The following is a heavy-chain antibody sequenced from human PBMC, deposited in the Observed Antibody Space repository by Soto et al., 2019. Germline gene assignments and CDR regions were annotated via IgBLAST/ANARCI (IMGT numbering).Heavy chain of an antibody. D-gene: IGHD2-2*02. CDR1: GGSISSGDYY. CDR3: ARTLGYCSSTSCYILDY. Sequence: SETLSLTCTVSGGSISSGDYYWSWIRQPPGKGLEWIGYIYYSGSTYYNPSLKSRVTISVDTSKNQFSLKLSSVTAADTAVYYCARTLGYCSSTSCYILDYWGQGTLVTVSS. J-gene: IGHJ4*02. V-gene: IGHV4-30-4*01. CDR2: IYYSGST.